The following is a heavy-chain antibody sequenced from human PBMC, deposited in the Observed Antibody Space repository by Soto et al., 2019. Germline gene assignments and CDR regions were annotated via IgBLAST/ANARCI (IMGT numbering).Heavy chain of an antibody. CDR3: ARHVGYYSQGEWFDP. J-gene: IGHJ5*02. D-gene: IGHD2-15*01. V-gene: IGHV4-59*08. CDR2: IYYSGST. CDR1: GGSISSYY. Sequence: PSETLSLTCTVSGGSISSYYWSWIRQPPGKGLEWIGYIYYSGSTNYNPSLKSRVTISIDTSKNQFSLKLSSVTAADTAVYYCARHVGYYSQGEWFDPWGQGTLFTVSS.